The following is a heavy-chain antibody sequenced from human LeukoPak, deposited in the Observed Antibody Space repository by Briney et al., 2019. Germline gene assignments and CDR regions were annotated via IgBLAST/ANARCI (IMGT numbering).Heavy chain of an antibody. Sequence: PGGSLRLSCAASGFTVSSNYMSWVRQAPGKGLEWVSVIYIGGSTYYADSVKGRFTISRDNSKNTQYLQMNSLRAEDTAVYYCARDPHLSSGYYGWMAFDIWGQGTMVTVSS. CDR2: IYIGGST. CDR1: GFTVSSNY. CDR3: ARDPHLSSGYYGWMAFDI. D-gene: IGHD3-22*01. V-gene: IGHV3-53*01. J-gene: IGHJ3*02.